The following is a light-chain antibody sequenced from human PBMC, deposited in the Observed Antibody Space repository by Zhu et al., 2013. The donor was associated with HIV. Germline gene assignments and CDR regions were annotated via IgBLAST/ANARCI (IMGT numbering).Light chain of an antibody. CDR1: QSVSSY. V-gene: IGKV3-11*01. CDR2: DAS. J-gene: IGKJ3*01. Sequence: DIVMTQSPGTLSVSPGGRATLSCRASQSVSSYLAWYQQKPGQAPRLLIYDASNRATGIPARFSGSGSGTDFTLTISSLEPEDFAVYYCQQRSNWPPLFTFGPGTKVDIK. CDR3: QQRSNWPPLFT.